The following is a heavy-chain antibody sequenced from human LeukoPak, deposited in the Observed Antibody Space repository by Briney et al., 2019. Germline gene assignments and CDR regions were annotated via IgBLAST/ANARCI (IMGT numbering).Heavy chain of an antibody. CDR3: ARVSGSFIWFRDTCYFDY. D-gene: IGHD3-10*01. CDR1: GVTFSGYW. J-gene: IGHJ4*02. Sequence: GVSLRLSCAASGVTFSGYWMHWVRQAPGKGLVWVSRINSDGSSPSYADSVKGRFTISRDNAKNTLYLQMNSLRAEDTAVYYCARVSGSFIWFRDTCYFDYWGQGTLVTVSS. V-gene: IGHV3-74*01. CDR2: INSDGSSP.